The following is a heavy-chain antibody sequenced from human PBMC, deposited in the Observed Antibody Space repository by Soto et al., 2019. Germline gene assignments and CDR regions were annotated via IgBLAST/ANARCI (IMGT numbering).Heavy chain of an antibody. J-gene: IGHJ3*02. CDR2: ISAYNGNT. D-gene: IGHD6-19*01. V-gene: IGHV1-18*01. CDR1: GYTFTSYG. Sequence: ASVKVSCKASGYTFTSYGISWVRQAPGQGLEWMGWISAYNGNTNYAQKLQGRVTMTTDTSTSTAYMELRSLRSDDTAVYYCARRSWPLIAVAGTGNAFDIWGQGTMVTVSS. CDR3: ARRSWPLIAVAGTGNAFDI.